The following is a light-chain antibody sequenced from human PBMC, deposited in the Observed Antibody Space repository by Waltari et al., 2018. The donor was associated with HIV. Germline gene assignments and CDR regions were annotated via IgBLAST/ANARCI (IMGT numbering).Light chain of an antibody. J-gene: IGLJ3*02. Sequence: SYELTQPPSVSVSPGQTARITCSGDALPKQFAYWYQQKAGQAPLMVIYKDAKMPPGIPDRFSGSMSGTTVTLIISGVQPEDEADYYCESADDSGDHWVFGGGTKLSVL. V-gene: IGLV3-25*03. CDR1: ALPKQF. CDR2: KDA. CDR3: ESADDSGDHWV.